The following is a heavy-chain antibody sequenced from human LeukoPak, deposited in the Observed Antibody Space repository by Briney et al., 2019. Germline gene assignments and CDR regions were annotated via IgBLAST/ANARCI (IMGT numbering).Heavy chain of an antibody. CDR1: GFTFSSYW. J-gene: IGHJ1*01. Sequence: GGSLRLSCAGSGFTFSSYWMHWVRQAPGKGLVWVSRSSNDGSSTSYADSVKGRFTISRDNAKNTLYLQMNSLRAEDTAVYYCARERYSSSSPCYFQHWGQGTLVTVSS. CDR2: SSNDGSST. V-gene: IGHV3-74*01. D-gene: IGHD6-6*01. CDR3: ARERYSSSSPCYFQH.